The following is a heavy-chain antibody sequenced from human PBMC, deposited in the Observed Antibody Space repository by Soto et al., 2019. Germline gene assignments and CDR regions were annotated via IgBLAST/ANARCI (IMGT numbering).Heavy chain of an antibody. CDR3: ARGTIVARQHLDY. Sequence: QVQLVESGGGVVQPGKSLRLSCAASGFTFSSYAMHWARQAPGKGLEWVTVISNRGGDEYYAASVRGRFTISRDDSKNTLYLQMDSLRVEDTAVYYCARGTIVARQHLDYLVQGTLVTVSS. V-gene: IGHV3-30*03. J-gene: IGHJ4*02. CDR2: ISNRGGDE. D-gene: IGHD6-6*01. CDR1: GFTFSSYA.